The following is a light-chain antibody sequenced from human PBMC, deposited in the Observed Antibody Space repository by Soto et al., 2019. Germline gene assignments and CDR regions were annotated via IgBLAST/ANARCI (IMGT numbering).Light chain of an antibody. Sequence: DIKMSQSPSPLSASVRDRVTITCRASQSISSWLAWYQQKPGKAPKLLIYDASSLESGVPSRFSGSGSGTEFTLTISSLQPDDFATYYCQQYNIYSVTFGQGTKVDI. V-gene: IGKV1-5*01. J-gene: IGKJ1*01. CDR3: QQYNIYSVT. CDR1: QSISSW. CDR2: DAS.